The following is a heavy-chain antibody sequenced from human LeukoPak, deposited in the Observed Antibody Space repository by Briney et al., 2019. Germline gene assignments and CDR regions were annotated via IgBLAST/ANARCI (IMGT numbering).Heavy chain of an antibody. CDR1: GGSFSGYY. CDR2: INNSGST. V-gene: IGHV4-34*01. J-gene: IGHJ6*02. CDR3: ARGDGRLLWFGELGHYYGMDV. D-gene: IGHD3-10*01. Sequence: PSETLSLTCAVYGGSFSGYYWSWIRQPPGKGLEWIGEINNSGSTNYNPSLKSRVTISVDTSKNQFSLKLSSVAAADTAVYYCARGDGRLLWFGELGHYYGMDVWGQGTTVTVSS.